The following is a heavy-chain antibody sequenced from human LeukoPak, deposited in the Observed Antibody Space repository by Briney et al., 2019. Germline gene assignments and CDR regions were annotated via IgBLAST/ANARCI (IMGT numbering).Heavy chain of an antibody. D-gene: IGHD4-17*01. V-gene: IGHV3-23*01. Sequence: GVSRRLSCADTGFTFSSYARRWVGQAPGKGLEWVSGISAGGDSSYSEDSVKGRFSISRDNTKNTVYLRMNSLRAADTAAYYCAKFHYDDYDTPWGANWFDHWGQGTLVTVSS. J-gene: IGHJ5*02. CDR3: AKFHYDDYDTPWGANWFDH. CDR1: GFTFSSYA. CDR2: ISAGGDSS.